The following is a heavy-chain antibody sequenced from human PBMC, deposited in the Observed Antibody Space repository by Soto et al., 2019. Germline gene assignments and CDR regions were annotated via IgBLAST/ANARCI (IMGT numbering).Heavy chain of an antibody. J-gene: IGHJ6*02. D-gene: IGHD3-3*01. V-gene: IGHV1-8*01. CDR2: MNPSSGNA. Sequence: ASVKVSCKASGYTFTNYDINWVRQAAGQGLEWMGWMNPSSGNADYVQKFQGRVTMTRDTATSTAYMEVTSLTSDDTAVYYCARGRGDFWSGQIRTNDYGMDVWGQGTTVTVSS. CDR1: GYTFTNYD. CDR3: ARGRGDFWSGQIRTNDYGMDV.